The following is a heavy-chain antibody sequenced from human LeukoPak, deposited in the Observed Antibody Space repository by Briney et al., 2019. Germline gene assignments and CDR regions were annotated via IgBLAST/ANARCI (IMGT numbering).Heavy chain of an antibody. CDR3: ARDPNYYGSGSHNWFDP. J-gene: IGHJ5*02. Sequence: SETLSLTCTVSGGSVSSYYWSWIRQPPGKGLEWIGYIYYSGSTNCNPSLKSRVTISVDTSKNQFSLKLSSATAADTAVYYCARDPNYYGSGSHNWFDPWGQGTLVTVSS. V-gene: IGHV4-59*02. CDR1: GGSVSSYY. D-gene: IGHD3-10*01. CDR2: IYYSGST.